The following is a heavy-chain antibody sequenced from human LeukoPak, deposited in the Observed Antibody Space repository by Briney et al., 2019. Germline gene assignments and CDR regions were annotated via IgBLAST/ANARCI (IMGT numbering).Heavy chain of an antibody. CDR1: GYTLTELS. CDR3: ARVRDCSSTSCYIWFDP. Sequence: ASVKVSCKVSGYTLTELSMHWVRQAPGQGLEWMGWINPNSGGTNYAQKFQGRVTMTRDTSISTAYMELSRLRSDDTAVYYCARVRDCSSTSCYIWFDPWGQGTLVTVSS. J-gene: IGHJ5*02. V-gene: IGHV1-2*02. CDR2: INPNSGGT. D-gene: IGHD2-2*02.